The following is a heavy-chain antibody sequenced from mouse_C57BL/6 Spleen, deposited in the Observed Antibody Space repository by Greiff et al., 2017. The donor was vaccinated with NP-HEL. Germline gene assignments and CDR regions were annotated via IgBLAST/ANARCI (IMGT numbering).Heavy chain of an antibody. Sequence: EVQLQESGGGLVKPGGSLKLSCAASGFTFTSYSMSWVRQSPEKSLEWVATISDVGGCTNYPDNVKGRFTITRDTAKANLYLQMSHLKSADTANYYCARDRCYGSGTLFDYWGKGTTLTASS. CDR1: GFTFTSYS. CDR3: ARDRCYGSGTLFDY. CDR2: ISDVGGCT. D-gene: IGHD1-1*01. J-gene: IGHJ2*01. V-gene: IGHV5-4*01.